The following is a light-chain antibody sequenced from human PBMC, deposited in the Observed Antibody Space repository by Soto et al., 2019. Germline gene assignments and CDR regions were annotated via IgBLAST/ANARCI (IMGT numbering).Light chain of an antibody. CDR2: GAS. Sequence: EIVLTQSPGTLSLSPGERATLSCRASLSVSSSYLAWYQQKPGQAPRLLIYGASSRATGIPDRFSGSGSGTDFTLTISRLEPEGFAVYYCQQYGSSLPYTFGQGTKLEIK. CDR1: LSVSSSY. CDR3: QQYGSSLPYT. J-gene: IGKJ2*01. V-gene: IGKV3-20*01.